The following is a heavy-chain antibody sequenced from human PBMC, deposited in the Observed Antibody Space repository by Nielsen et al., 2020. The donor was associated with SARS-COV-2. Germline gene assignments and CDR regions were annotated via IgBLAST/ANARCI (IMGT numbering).Heavy chain of an antibody. CDR3: ARGGDWNLRHYYYYYMDV. V-gene: IGHV1-69*01. Sequence: WVRQAPGQGLEWMGGIIPIFGTANYAQKFQGRVTITADESTSTAYMELSSLRSEDTAVYYCARGGDWNLRHYYYYYMDVRGKGTTVTVSS. D-gene: IGHD1-1*01. J-gene: IGHJ6*03. CDR2: IIPIFGTA.